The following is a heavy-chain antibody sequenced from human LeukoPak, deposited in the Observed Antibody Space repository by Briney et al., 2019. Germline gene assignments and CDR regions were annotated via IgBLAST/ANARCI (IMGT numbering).Heavy chain of an antibody. CDR3: ARDSARVGSFTKAFDI. Sequence: SETLSLTCTVSGGSISSYYWSWIRQPPGKGLEWIGYIYYSGGTNYNPSLKSRVTISVDTSKNQFSLKLSSVTAADTAVYYCARDSARVGSFTKAFDIWGQGTMATVSS. V-gene: IGHV4-59*01. D-gene: IGHD3-16*01. CDR2: IYYSGGT. J-gene: IGHJ3*02. CDR1: GGSISSYY.